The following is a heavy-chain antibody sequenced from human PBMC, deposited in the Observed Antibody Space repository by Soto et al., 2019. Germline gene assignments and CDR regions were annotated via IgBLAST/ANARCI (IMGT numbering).Heavy chain of an antibody. V-gene: IGHV1-18*04. CDR2: INAGNSDT. J-gene: IGHJ4*02. CDR3: ARGRYCSSPSCYLDY. Sequence: ASVKVSCKASGYTFTGYYMHWVRQAPGQRLEWMGWINAGNSDTNYAQKVQGRVTLTTDTSTSTAYMELRSLRSDDTAVYYCARGRYCSSPSCYLDYWGQGTLVTVSS. CDR1: GYTFTGYY. D-gene: IGHD2-2*01.